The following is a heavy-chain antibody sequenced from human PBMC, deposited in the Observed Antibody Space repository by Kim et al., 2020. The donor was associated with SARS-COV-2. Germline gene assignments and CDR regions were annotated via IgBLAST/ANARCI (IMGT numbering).Heavy chain of an antibody. CDR3: ARQTPGRLVWFGEPRYGMDV. J-gene: IGHJ6*02. CDR1: GSSISNFW. Sequence: GGSLRLSCAVSGSSISNFWMHWVRQAPGKGLEWVSRIRSDDYRATYADFVEGRFTISRDNAQNMIYLQINSLRDDDTAVYYCARQTPGRLVWFGEPRYGMDVWGQGPAVPV. V-gene: IGHV3-74*01. D-gene: IGHD3-10*01. CDR2: IRSDDYRA.